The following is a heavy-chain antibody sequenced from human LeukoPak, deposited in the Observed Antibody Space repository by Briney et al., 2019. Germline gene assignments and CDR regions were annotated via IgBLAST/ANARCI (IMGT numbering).Heavy chain of an antibody. J-gene: IGHJ6*04. V-gene: IGHV3-53*01. CDR1: GFTVSSNS. Sequence: GGSLRLSCTVSGFTVSSNSMSWVRQAPGKGLEWVSFIYSDNTHYSDSVKGRLTISRDNAKNSLYLQMNSLRAEDTAVYYCARADTSSSPMDVWGKGTTVTVSS. CDR3: ARADTSSSPMDV. D-gene: IGHD6-13*01. CDR2: IYSDNT.